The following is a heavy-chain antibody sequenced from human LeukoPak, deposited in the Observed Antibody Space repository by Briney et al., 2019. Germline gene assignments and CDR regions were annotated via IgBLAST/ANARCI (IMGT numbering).Heavy chain of an antibody. CDR2: ISSSGSTI. J-gene: IGHJ6*02. Sequence: PGGSLRLSCAASGFTFSSYAMSWVRQAPGKGLEWVSYISSSGSTIYYADSVKGRFTISRDNAKNSLYLQMNSLRAEDTAVYYCARDGGGKADFWSGYLLDYYGMDVWGQGTTVTVSS. D-gene: IGHD3-3*01. CDR1: GFTFSSYA. CDR3: ARDGGGKADFWSGYLLDYYGMDV. V-gene: IGHV3-48*04.